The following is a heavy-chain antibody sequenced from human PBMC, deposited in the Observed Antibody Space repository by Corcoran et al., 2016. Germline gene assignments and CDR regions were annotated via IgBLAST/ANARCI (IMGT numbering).Heavy chain of an antibody. CDR2: TYYRSKWYN. Sequence: QVQLQQSGPGLVKPSQTLSLTCAISGDSVSSNSAAWNWIRQSPSRGLRWLGRTYYRSKWYNDYAVSVKIRIPINPDTSKNQFSLLLNSVTPEDTAVYYCARTLAAVAVGDWFDPWGQGTLVTVSS. V-gene: IGHV6-1*01. J-gene: IGHJ5*02. CDR1: GDSVSSNSAA. CDR3: ARTLAAVAVGDWFDP. D-gene: IGHD6-19*01.